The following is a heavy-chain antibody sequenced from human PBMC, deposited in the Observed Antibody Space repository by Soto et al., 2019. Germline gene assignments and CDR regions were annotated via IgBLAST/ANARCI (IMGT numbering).Heavy chain of an antibody. CDR1: GFNFRGYL. Sequence: GGSLRLSCAASGFNFRGYLMSWVRQAPGKGLEWVANIEEDGSEKDYVDSVKGRFSISRDNAKNSLYLQLNSLRAEDTALYFCARGGTSGSFDCWGQGTQVTVSS. CDR2: IEEDGSEK. D-gene: IGHD2-15*01. CDR3: ARGGTSGSFDC. J-gene: IGHJ4*02. V-gene: IGHV3-7*01.